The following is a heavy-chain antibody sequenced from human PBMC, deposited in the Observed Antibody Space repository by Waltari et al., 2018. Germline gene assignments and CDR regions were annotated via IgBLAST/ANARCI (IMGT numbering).Heavy chain of an antibody. CDR2: IYTSGST. CDR3: AREANYDFWSTPFDY. J-gene: IGHJ4*02. D-gene: IGHD3-3*01. V-gene: IGHV4-4*07. Sequence: QVQLQESGPGLVKPSETLSLTCTVSGGSISRYSWSWIRQPAGKGLEWIGRIYTSGSTNYNPSLKSRVTMSVDTSKNQFSLKLSSVTAADTAVYYCAREANYDFWSTPFDYWGQGTLVTVSS. CDR1: GGSISRYS.